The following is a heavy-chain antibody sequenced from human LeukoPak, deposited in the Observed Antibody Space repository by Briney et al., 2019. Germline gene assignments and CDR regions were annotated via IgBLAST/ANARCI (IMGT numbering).Heavy chain of an antibody. D-gene: IGHD6-19*01. CDR1: GGTFSSYA. CDR3: ARAGYSSGWYGHNWFDP. V-gene: IGHV1-69*13. J-gene: IGHJ5*02. CDR2: IIPIFGTA. Sequence: ASVKVSCKASGGTFSSYAISWVRQAPGQGLEWMGGIIPIFGTANYAQKFQGRVTITADESTSTAYMELSSLRSEDTAVYYCARAGYSSGWYGHNWFDPWGQGTLVTVSS.